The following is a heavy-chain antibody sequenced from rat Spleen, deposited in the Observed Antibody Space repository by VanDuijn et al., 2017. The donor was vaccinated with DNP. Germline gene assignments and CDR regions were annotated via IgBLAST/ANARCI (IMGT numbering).Heavy chain of an antibody. Sequence: EVQLVASGGGLVQPGSSLKLSCAASGFTFSDYYMAWVRQAPTKGLEWVAYISYDGGRTFYGDSVKGRFTISRDSSKSTLFLQMDSLRSEDTATYYCARIGSWYFDFWGPGTMVTVSS. CDR3: ARIGSWYFDF. CDR2: ISYDGGRT. D-gene: IGHD5-1*01. J-gene: IGHJ1*01. V-gene: IGHV5-7*01. CDR1: GFTFSDYY.